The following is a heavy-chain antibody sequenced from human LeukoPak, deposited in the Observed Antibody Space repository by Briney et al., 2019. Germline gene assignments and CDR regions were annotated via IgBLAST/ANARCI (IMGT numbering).Heavy chain of an antibody. J-gene: IGHJ4*02. CDR3: AKRQLPGDQLPFAFDY. CDR1: DFTFSSYG. Sequence: GGSLRLSCAASDFTFSSYGMHWVRQAPGKGLECVAFISHDGTVEKFADSVKGRFTISRDNSKNTLYLQMNSLRAEDTAVYYCAKRQLPGDQLPFAFDYWGQGTLVTVSS. V-gene: IGHV3-30*02. D-gene: IGHD1-1*01. CDR2: ISHDGTVE.